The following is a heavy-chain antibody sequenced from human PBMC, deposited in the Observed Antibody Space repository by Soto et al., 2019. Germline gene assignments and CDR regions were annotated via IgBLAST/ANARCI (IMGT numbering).Heavy chain of an antibody. CDR1: GGSISSDY. D-gene: IGHD2-15*01. Sequence: SETLSLTCTVSGGSISSDYLSWIRQPPGKGLEWIGYIYHSGSTNYNPSLKSRVTISVDTSKNQFSLKLSSVTAADTAVYYCARRYCSSSSCYLDYWGQGTLVTVSS. CDR3: ARRYCSSSSCYLDY. CDR2: IYHSGST. V-gene: IGHV4-59*08. J-gene: IGHJ4*02.